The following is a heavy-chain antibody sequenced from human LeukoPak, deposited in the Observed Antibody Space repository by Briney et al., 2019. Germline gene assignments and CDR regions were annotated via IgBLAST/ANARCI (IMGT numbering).Heavy chain of an antibody. CDR3: AKLGAYSSSWYGFFDY. Sequence: GESLKISCKGSGYSFTSYWIGWVRQMPGKGLEWMGIIYPGESETRYSPSVQGQVTISADKSITTAYLQWSSLKASDTAMYYCAKLGAYSSSWYGFFDYWGQGTLVAVSS. V-gene: IGHV5-51*01. CDR2: IYPGESET. D-gene: IGHD6-13*01. J-gene: IGHJ4*02. CDR1: GYSFTSYW.